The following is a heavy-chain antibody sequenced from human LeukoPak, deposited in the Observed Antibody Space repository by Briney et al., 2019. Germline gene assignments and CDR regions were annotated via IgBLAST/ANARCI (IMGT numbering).Heavy chain of an antibody. V-gene: IGHV3-23*01. J-gene: IGHJ4*02. CDR1: GFTFSSYT. Sequence: GGSLRLSCAASGFTFSSYTMHWVRQAPGKGLEWVSAISGSGGSTYYADSVKGRFTISRDNSKNTVYLQMNTLRAKDTAVYYCAKDYPLDYWGQGALVTVSS. CDR2: ISGSGGST. CDR3: AKDYPLDY.